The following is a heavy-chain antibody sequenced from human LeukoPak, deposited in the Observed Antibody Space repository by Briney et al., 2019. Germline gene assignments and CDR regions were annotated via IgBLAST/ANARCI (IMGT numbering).Heavy chain of an antibody. CDR3: ARDPHNYRSPYNWFDP. J-gene: IGHJ5*02. V-gene: IGHV4-61*08. Sequence: PSETLSLTCAVSGGSISSGGYSWSWIRQPPGKGLEWIGYIYYSGSTNYNPSLKSRVTISVDTSKNQFSLKLSSVTAADTAVYYCARDPHNYRSPYNWFDPWGQGTLVTVSS. D-gene: IGHD4-11*01. CDR1: GGSISSGGYS. CDR2: IYYSGST.